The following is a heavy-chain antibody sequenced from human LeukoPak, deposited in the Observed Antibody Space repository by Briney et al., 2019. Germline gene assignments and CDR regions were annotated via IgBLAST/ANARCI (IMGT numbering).Heavy chain of an antibody. V-gene: IGHV3-7*01. J-gene: IGHJ3*02. D-gene: IGHD4-17*01. CDR3: ARDPDHGALDI. CDR2: INQDGSVK. Sequence: PGESLRLSCAVAGFTFSSSWFTWVRQAPGKGLEWVALINQDGSVKSSVDSVKGRFTISRDNAMNSLYLHMTSLRVEDTAVYYCARDPDHGALDIWGQGTVVTVSS. CDR1: GFTFSSSW.